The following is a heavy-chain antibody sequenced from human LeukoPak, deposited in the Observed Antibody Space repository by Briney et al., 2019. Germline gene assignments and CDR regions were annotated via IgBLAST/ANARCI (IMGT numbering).Heavy chain of an antibody. D-gene: IGHD6-19*01. CDR1: GFTFSTYS. V-gene: IGHV3-48*01. CDR2: ISSSSSTI. CDR3: ARDAGSGWYFDY. Sequence: GGSLRLPCAASGFTFSTYSMNWVRQAPGKGLDWVSYISSSSSTIYYADSVKGRFTISRDSAKNSLYLQVNSLRAEDTAVYYCARDAGSGWYFDYWGQGTLVTVSS. J-gene: IGHJ4*02.